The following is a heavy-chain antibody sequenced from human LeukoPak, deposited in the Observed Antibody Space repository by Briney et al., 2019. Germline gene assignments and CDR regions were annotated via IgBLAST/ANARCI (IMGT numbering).Heavy chain of an antibody. CDR2: INHNGST. J-gene: IGHJ4*02. CDR3: ARGLSRTPPDGY. Sequence: SESLTLTCAVYGGSFSGYYWSWIRQPPGKGLEWIGEINHNGSTTYNPSIKTRDTISVDTSMNKFTLRLNSVAAAVTAVYYCARGLSRTPPDGYWGQGILVTASS. CDR1: GGSFSGYY. V-gene: IGHV4-34*01. D-gene: IGHD2-2*01.